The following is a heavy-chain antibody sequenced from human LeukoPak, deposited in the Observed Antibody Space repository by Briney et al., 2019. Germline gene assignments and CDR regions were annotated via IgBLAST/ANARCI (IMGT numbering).Heavy chain of an antibody. CDR3: ARDVHPSFDVSTGGYFDC. CDR1: GFSLSTHC. D-gene: IGHD2-8*02. Sequence: GGSVRLSCAASGFSLSTHCMNWARQAPGKGLGWGSSIGTTAEYKYYADSVKGRFSLSTGNSKNTLYLEVNSLRAERPAVYYIARDVHPSFDVSTGGYFDCWGRGPVATVSS. J-gene: IGHJ4*02. V-gene: IGHV3-21*01. CDR2: IGTTAEYK.